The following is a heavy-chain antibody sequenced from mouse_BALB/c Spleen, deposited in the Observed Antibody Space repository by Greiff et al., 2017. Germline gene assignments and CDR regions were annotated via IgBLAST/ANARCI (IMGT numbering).Heavy chain of an antibody. D-gene: IGHD1-1*01. CDR1: GFTFSSYA. V-gene: IGHV5-6-5*01. CDR3: ARGRDGSSRFAY. J-gene: IGHJ3*01. CDR2: ISSGGST. Sequence: DVMLVESGGGLVKPGGSLKLSCAASGFTFSSYAMSWVRQTPEKRLEWVASISSGGSTYYPDSVKGRFTISRDNARNILYLQMSSLRSEDTAMDYCARGRDGSSRFAYWGQGTLVTVSA.